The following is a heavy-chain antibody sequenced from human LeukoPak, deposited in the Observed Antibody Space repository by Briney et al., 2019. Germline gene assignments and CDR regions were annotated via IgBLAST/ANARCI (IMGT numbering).Heavy chain of an antibody. CDR2: IYTSGST. V-gene: IGHV4-61*02. Sequence: SETLSLTCTVSGGSISSGSYYWSWIRQPAGKGLEWIGRIYTSGSTNYNPSLKSRVTISVDTSKNQFSLKLSSVTAADTAVYYCARLLVGATGGAFDIWGQGTMVTVSS. CDR1: GGSISSGSYY. J-gene: IGHJ3*02. D-gene: IGHD1-26*01. CDR3: ARLLVGATGGAFDI.